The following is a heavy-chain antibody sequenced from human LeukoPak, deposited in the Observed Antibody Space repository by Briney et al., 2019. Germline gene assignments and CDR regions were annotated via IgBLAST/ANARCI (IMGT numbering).Heavy chain of an antibody. CDR3: TTDGGIAVRPLFDY. Sequence: GGSLTLSCAASGFTFRNAWMSWVRQAPGKGLEWVGHIKGKSDGGTTDYAAPVKGRFIISRDDSKNTHYLQMNSLRTEDTAVYYCTTDGGIAVRPLFDYWGQGTLVTVSS. V-gene: IGHV3-15*01. CDR2: IKGKSDGGTT. CDR1: GFTFRNAW. D-gene: IGHD6-19*01. J-gene: IGHJ4*02.